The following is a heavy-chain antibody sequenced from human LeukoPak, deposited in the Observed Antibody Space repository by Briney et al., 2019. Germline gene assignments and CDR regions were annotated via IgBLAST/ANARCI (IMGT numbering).Heavy chain of an antibody. CDR1: GGPISSYY. CDR3: ARRKEDFDY. J-gene: IGHJ4*02. V-gene: IGHV4-59*08. Sequence: SETLSLTCTVSGGPISSYYWSWIRQPPGKGLEWIGYIYYSGSTNYNPSLKSRVTISVDTSKNQFSLKLSSVTAADTAVYYCARRKEDFDYWGQGTLVTVSS. CDR2: IYYSGST.